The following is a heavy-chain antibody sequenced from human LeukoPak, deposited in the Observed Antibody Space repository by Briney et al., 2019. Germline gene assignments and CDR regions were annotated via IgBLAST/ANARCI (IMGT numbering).Heavy chain of an antibody. CDR2: IGTASDT. V-gene: IGHV3-13*01. CDR1: GFTFSSFD. CDR3: ARGPARGKYYHMDV. J-gene: IGHJ6*03. Sequence: QSGGSLRLSCAASGFTFSSFDMHWVRQPTGQGLEWFSTIGTASDTYYPGSVEGRFTLSRDNAKNSLYLQMNSLTAGDTAVYYCARGPARGKYYHMDVRGKRTTVTVSS. D-gene: IGHD1-1*01.